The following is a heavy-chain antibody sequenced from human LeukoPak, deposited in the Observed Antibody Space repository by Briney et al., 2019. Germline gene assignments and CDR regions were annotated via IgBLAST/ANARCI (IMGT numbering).Heavy chain of an antibody. J-gene: IGHJ4*02. V-gene: IGHV3-30*02. CDR2: IRYDGSNK. Sequence: PGGSLRLFCGASGFTFSSYGMHWVREAPGKGLEGGAFIRYDGSNKYYADSVKGRFTISRDNSKNTLYLQMNSLRAGDTAVYYCAKDRRKRDSCYALDYWGQGTLVIVSS. CDR3: AKDRRKRDSCYALDY. D-gene: IGHD2-2*01. CDR1: GFTFSSYG.